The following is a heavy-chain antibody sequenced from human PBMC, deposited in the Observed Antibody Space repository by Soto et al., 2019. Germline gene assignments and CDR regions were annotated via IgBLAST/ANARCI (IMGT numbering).Heavy chain of an antibody. J-gene: IGHJ4*02. CDR3: AKSEGVGYCSSTSCDSCDY. CDR2: ISYDGSNK. V-gene: IGHV3-30*18. Sequence: QVQLVESGGGVVQPGRSLRLSCAASGFTFSSYGMHWVRQAPGKGLEWVAVISYDGSNKYYADSVKGRFTISRDNSKNTLYLQMNSLRAEDTAVYYCAKSEGVGYCSSTSCDSCDYWGQGTLVTVSS. CDR1: GFTFSSYG. D-gene: IGHD2-2*01.